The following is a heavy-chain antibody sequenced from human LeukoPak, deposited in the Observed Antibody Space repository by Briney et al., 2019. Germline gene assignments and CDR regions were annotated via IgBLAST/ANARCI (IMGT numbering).Heavy chain of an antibody. D-gene: IGHD1-26*01. V-gene: IGHV4-59*08. CDR2: IYYSGST. J-gene: IGHJ4*02. CDR1: GGSIRRYY. CDR3: ASGSYYFDY. Sequence: SETLSLTCTVSGGSIRRYYWSWMRQPPGKGLEWIGYIYYSGSTKYNPSLKSRATISVDTSKNQFSLKLSSVTAADTAVYYCASGSYYFDYRGQGTLVTVSS.